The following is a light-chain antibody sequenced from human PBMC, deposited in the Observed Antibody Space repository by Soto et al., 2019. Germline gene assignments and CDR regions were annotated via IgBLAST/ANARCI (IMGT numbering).Light chain of an antibody. CDR2: EGS. Sequence: QSALTQPASVSGSPGQSITISCTGTSSDVGSYNLVSWYQQHPGTAPKLIIYEGSKRPSGVSNRFSGSKSGNTASLTISGLQAEDEADYYCCSYAGSSTLVFGGGTQLTVL. CDR1: SSDVGSYNL. J-gene: IGLJ3*02. CDR3: CSYAGSSTLV. V-gene: IGLV2-23*01.